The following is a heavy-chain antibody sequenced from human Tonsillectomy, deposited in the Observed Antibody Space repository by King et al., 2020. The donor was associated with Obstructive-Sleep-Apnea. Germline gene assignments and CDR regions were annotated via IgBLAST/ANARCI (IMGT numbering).Heavy chain of an antibody. D-gene: IGHD3-3*01. V-gene: IGHV3-15*01. J-gene: IGHJ4*02. CDR2: IKIKTDGGTT. Sequence: VQLVESGGGLVKPGGSLRLSCAASGFTFSNAWMSWVRQAPGKGLEWVGRIKIKTDGGTTDYAAPVKGRFTISRDDSKNTLYLQMNSLKTEDTDVYYCTASVFWSGYYRGYWGQGTLVTVSS. CDR1: GFTFSNAW. CDR3: TASVFWSGYYRGY.